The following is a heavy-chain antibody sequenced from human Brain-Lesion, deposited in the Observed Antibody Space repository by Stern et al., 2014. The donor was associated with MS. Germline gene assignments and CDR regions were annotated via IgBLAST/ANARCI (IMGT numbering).Heavy chain of an antibody. J-gene: IGHJ5*01. CDR1: GDSISRDNYF. Sequence: VQLVESGPGLVKPSQTLSVTCTVSGDSISRDNYFWSWIRQAPGKRLEWIGRIHASGSTFYNPSLKSRVTISVAPTKTQFSLKLNSVTAEDTAVYYCARASAPLYSGNWFDSWGQGTLVSVSS. CDR2: IHASGST. V-gene: IGHV4-61*02. D-gene: IGHD5-18*01. CDR3: ARASAPLYSGNWFDS.